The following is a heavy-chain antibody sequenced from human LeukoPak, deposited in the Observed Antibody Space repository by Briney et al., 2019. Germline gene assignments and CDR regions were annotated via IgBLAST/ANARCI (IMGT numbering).Heavy chain of an antibody. J-gene: IGHJ4*02. D-gene: IGHD1-1*01. Sequence: EAGGSLRLSCAASGFTFSSFWMRWVRQVPGKGLVWVARINSDGGTTGYADSVKGRFTISRDNAKNTLYLQMNSLRAEDTAVYSRAKLALPDFDSTGQGTLVTVSP. CDR2: INSDGGTT. CDR1: GFTFSSFW. CDR3: AKLALPDFDS. V-gene: IGHV3-74*01.